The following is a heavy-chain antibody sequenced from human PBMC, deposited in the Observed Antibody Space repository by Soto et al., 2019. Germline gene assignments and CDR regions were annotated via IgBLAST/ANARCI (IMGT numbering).Heavy chain of an antibody. J-gene: IGHJ4*02. D-gene: IGHD1-26*01. Sequence: QVQLVQSGAEVKKPGSSVKVSCKASGGTFSTYAITWVRQAPGQGLEWLGGIIPIFGTTDYARKFQGRVTITAAESTSTVFIELSSLTSEDTAVYYSARGMGAYYFDYWGQGTLVTVSS. CDR2: IIPIFGTT. CDR3: ARGMGAYYFDY. CDR1: GGTFSTYA. V-gene: IGHV1-69*01.